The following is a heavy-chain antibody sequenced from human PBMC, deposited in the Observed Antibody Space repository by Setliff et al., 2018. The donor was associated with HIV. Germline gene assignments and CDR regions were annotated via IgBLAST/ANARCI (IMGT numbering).Heavy chain of an antibody. D-gene: IGHD3-22*01. CDR1: GGSMTSSNYY. CDR3: ARDPHYFDTSGHYSWFYFDY. V-gene: IGHV4-39*07. CDR2: ISSGGST. Sequence: SETLSLTCTVSGGSMTSSNYYWGWIRQSPGRGLEWIGSISSGGSTTYHPSLRSRVTVSAATSKNQFSLKLTSVNAADTAVYFCARDPHYFDTSGHYSWFYFDYWGQGTLVTVSS. J-gene: IGHJ4*02.